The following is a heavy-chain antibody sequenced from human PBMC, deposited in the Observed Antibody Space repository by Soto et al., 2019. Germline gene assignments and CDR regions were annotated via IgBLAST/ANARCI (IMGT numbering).Heavy chain of an antibody. Sequence: GSLRIACAASVFTFISYAMHWVRQGPGKGLEWVAVISYDGINKYYADSVKGRFTISRDNSKNTLYLQMNSLRAEDTAVYYCARDLKNTAMVTWFDPWGQGTLVTVSS. V-gene: IGHV3-30-3*01. D-gene: IGHD5-18*01. J-gene: IGHJ5*02. CDR2: ISYDGINK. CDR1: VFTFISYA. CDR3: ARDLKNTAMVTWFDP.